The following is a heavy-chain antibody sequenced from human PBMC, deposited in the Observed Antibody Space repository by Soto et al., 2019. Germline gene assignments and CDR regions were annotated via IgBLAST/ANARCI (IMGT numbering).Heavy chain of an antibody. Sequence: GESLKISCQASGYSFTTYWITWVRQLPGKGLEWMGNFDPTDSFSNYSPSFQGHVTFSTDQSISTAYLHWSSLNASDTAMYFCARHEQDRFLDYRGHGTPVTVSS. J-gene: IGHJ4*01. CDR3: ARHEQDRFLDY. D-gene: IGHD3-22*01. V-gene: IGHV5-10-1*01. CDR1: GYSFTTYW. CDR2: FDPTDSFS.